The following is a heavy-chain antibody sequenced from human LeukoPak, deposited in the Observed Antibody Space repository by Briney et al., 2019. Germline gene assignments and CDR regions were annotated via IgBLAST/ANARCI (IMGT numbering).Heavy chain of an antibody. J-gene: IGHJ4*02. CDR2: ISSDGIST. V-gene: IGHV3-74*01. CDR3: ARSREPGRDGDY. CDR1: GFTFSSYW. D-gene: IGHD5-24*01. Sequence: PGGSLRLSCAASGFTFSSYWMHWVRHVPGKGLVWVSRISSDGISTAYADSVKGRFTLSRDNAKNTLYLQMNSLRADDTAVYYCARSREPGRDGDYWGQGTLVTVSS.